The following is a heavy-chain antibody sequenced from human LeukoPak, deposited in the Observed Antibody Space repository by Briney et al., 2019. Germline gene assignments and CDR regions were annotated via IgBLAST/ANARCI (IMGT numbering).Heavy chain of an antibody. CDR2: INHSGST. CDR3: ARLSGVAAAGTWEGYFDY. V-gene: IGHV4-34*01. J-gene: IGHJ4*02. D-gene: IGHD6-13*01. Sequence: SETLSLTCAVYGGSFSGYYWSWIRQPPGKGLEWIGEINHSGSTNYNPSLKSRVTISVDTSKNQFSLKLSSVTAADTAVYYCARLSGVAAAGTWEGYFDYWGQGTLVTVSS. CDR1: GGSFSGYY.